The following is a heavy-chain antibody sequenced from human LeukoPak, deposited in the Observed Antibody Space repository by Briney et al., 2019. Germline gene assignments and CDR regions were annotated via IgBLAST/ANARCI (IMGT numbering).Heavy chain of an antibody. Sequence: GRSLRLSCAASGFSFSTYVMHWVRQAPGKGLEWVALISTGGGTKHYAESVKGRFTISRDNSENTVSLEMNSLSTEDTAVYHCAKEESPYSTASFYMDAWGKGTMVTVSS. V-gene: IGHV3-30-3*01. CDR1: GFSFSTYV. D-gene: IGHD6-6*01. CDR3: AKEESPYSTASFYMDA. CDR2: ISTGGGTK. J-gene: IGHJ6*03.